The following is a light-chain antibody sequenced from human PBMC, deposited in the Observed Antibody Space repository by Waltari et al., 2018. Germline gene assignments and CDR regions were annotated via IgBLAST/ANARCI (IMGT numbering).Light chain of an antibody. V-gene: IGLV1-44*01. CDR1: SPNIRSNP. J-gene: IGLJ3*02. CDR3: AAWDDSLNGRGE. Sequence: QSVLTQPPSVSGTPGQSVTISCSGSSPNIRSNPVNWYQQLPGTAPKLLIYNNNQRPLGVPDRFSGSKSGTSASLAISGLQSEDEADYYCAAWDDSLNGRGEFGGGTKLTVL. CDR2: NNN.